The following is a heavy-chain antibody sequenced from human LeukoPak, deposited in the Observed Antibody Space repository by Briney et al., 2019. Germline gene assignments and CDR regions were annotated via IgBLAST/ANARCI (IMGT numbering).Heavy chain of an antibody. CDR3: ARTPPAFDI. Sequence: PGGSLRLSCAASGFTFSSYSMNWVRQASGKGLEWVSSISSSSSYIYYADSVGGRFTISRDNAQNSLYLQMNSLRAEDTAVYYCARTPPAFDIWGQGTMVTVSS. CDR1: GFTFSSYS. J-gene: IGHJ3*02. CDR2: ISSSSSYI. D-gene: IGHD2-15*01. V-gene: IGHV3-21*01.